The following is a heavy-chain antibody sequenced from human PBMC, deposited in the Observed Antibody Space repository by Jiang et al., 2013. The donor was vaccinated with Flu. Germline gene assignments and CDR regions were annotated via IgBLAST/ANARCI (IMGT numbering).Heavy chain of an antibody. D-gene: IGHD3-3*01. CDR1: GYTFTSYY. J-gene: IGHJ6*02. CDR2: INPSGGST. CDR3: ARGGAIFGVVIIMEGMDV. Sequence: SGAEVKKPGASVKVSCKASGYTFTSYYMHWVRQAPGQGLEWMGIINPSGGSTSYAQKFQGRVTMTRDTSTSTVYMELSSLRSEDTAVYYCARGGAIFGVVIIMEGMDVWGQGTTVTVSS. V-gene: IGHV1-46*01.